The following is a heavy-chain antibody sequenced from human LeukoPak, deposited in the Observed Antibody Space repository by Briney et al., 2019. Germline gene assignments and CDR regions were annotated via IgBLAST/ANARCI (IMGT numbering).Heavy chain of an antibody. Sequence: GGSLRLSCAASGFSFGSYWMSWVRQAPGKGLEWVANIKQEGSEKYYVDSVKGRFTISRDNAKNSLYLQMNSLRAEDAAVYYCANGPHYNILTGFYKVRSHLDYWGQGTLVTVSS. CDR1: GFSFGSYW. CDR2: IKQEGSEK. J-gene: IGHJ4*02. CDR3: ANGPHYNILTGFYKVRSHLDY. V-gene: IGHV3-7*01. D-gene: IGHD3-9*01.